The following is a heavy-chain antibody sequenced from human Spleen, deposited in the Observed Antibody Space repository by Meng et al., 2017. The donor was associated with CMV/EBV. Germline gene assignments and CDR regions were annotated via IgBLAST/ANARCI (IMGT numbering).Heavy chain of an antibody. J-gene: IGHJ5*02. Sequence: CAASGFTVSSNYMSWVRQAPGKGLEWVSVIYSGGSTYYADSVKGRFTISRDNSKNTLYLQMNSLRAEDTAVYYCARDRGYYDFSFDPWGQGTLVTVSS. V-gene: IGHV3-53*01. CDR1: GFTVSSNY. D-gene: IGHD3-3*01. CDR3: ARDRGYYDFSFDP. CDR2: IYSGGST.